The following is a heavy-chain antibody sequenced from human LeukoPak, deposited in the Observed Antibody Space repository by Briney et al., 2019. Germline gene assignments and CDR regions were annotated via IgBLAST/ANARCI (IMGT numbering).Heavy chain of an antibody. J-gene: IGHJ5*02. CDR2: MNPNSGNT. CDR3: ARGGIAAEIEFDP. CDR1: GYTFTSYD. V-gene: IGHV1-8*01. Sequence: ASVRVSCKASGYTFTSYDINWVRQATGQGLEWMGWMNPNSGNTGYAQKFQGKVTMTRNTSISTAYMELSSLRSEDTAVYYCARGGIAAEIEFDPWGQGTLVTVSS. D-gene: IGHD6-13*01.